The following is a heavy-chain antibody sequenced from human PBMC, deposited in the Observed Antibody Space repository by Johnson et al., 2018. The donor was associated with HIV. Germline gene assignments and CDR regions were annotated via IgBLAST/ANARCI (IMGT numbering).Heavy chain of an antibody. CDR2: ISFDGSNE. Sequence: QVQLVESGGGVVQPGRSVRLSCAASGLSFSDYGMHWVRQAPGKGLEWVAVISFDGSNEYYTDSVKGRFTISRDNSKNTLYLQMNSLRAGDTAVYYCARGKGWLDAFDIWGQGTMVTVSS. CDR3: ARGKGWLDAFDI. J-gene: IGHJ3*02. V-gene: IGHV3-30*14. CDR1: GLSFSDYG. D-gene: IGHD3-22*01.